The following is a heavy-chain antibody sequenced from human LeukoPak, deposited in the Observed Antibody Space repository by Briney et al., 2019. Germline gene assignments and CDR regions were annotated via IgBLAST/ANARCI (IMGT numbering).Heavy chain of an antibody. V-gene: IGHV3-30*04. CDR2: ITFDGGHK. D-gene: IGHD1-14*01. Sequence: PGTSLRLSCAASGFIFNDYTMHWVRQAPGKGLEWVAVITFDGGHKFYGNSLKGRFTISRDNSKNSLYLQMNALRPDDTAVYYCVRGPDSESLVWGQGTLVIVSS. CDR3: VRGPDSESLV. CDR1: GFIFNDYT. J-gene: IGHJ4*02.